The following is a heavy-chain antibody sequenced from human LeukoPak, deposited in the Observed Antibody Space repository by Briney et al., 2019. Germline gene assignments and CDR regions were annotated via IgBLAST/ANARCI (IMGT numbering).Heavy chain of an antibody. V-gene: IGHV3-7*01. CDR2: IKQDGSEK. CDR3: ARDNLYYYGSGSFLDY. Sequence: GGSLRLSCAASGFTFSSYWMSWVRQAPGKGLEWVANIKQDGSEKYYVDSVKGRFTISRDNAKNSLYLQMNSLRAEDTAVYYCARDNLYYYGSGSFLDYWGQGTLVTVPS. J-gene: IGHJ4*02. D-gene: IGHD3-10*01. CDR1: GFTFSSYW.